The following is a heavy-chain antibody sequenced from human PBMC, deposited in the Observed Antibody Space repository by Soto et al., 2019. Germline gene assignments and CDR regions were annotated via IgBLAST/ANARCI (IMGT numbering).Heavy chain of an antibody. V-gene: IGHV5-10-1*01. CDR2: IDASDSYT. J-gene: IGHJ2*01. CDR1: GYSFTSHW. D-gene: IGHD2-21*01. CDR3: ARHIVLVYCYGYHRDLKYFPARRSSDL. Sequence: GESLKISCKGSGYSFTSHWISWVRQMPGKGLEWMGRIDASDSYTNYSPSFQGHVTISADKSISTAYLQWSSLKASDTAMYYCARHIVLVYCYGYHRDLKYFPARRSSDL.